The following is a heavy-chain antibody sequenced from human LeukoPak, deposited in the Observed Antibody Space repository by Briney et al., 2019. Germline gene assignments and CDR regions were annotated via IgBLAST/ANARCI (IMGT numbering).Heavy chain of an antibody. CDR3: ASLIAAAGLGFDP. CDR2: IYTSGST. CDR1: GGSISSGSYY. J-gene: IGHJ5*02. V-gene: IGHV4-61*02. D-gene: IGHD6-13*01. Sequence: SQTLSLTCTVYGGSISSGSYYWSWIRQPAGKGLEWIGRIYTSGSTNYNPSLKSRVTISVDTSKNQFSLKLSSVTAADTAVYYCASLIAAAGLGFDPWGQGTLVTVSS.